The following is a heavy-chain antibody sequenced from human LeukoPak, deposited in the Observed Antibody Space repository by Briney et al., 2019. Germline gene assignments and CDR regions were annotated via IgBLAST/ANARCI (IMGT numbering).Heavy chain of an antibody. CDR2: INHSGST. J-gene: IGHJ5*02. D-gene: IGHD2-2*02. Sequence: PSETLSLTCAVYGGSFSGYYWSWIRQPPGKGLEWIGEINHSGSTNYNPSLKSRVTISVDTSKNQFSLKLSSVTAADTAVYYCAGIVVVPAAIPHKQFDPWSQGTLVTVSS. CDR3: AGIVVVPAAIPHKQFDP. CDR1: GGSFSGYY. V-gene: IGHV4-34*01.